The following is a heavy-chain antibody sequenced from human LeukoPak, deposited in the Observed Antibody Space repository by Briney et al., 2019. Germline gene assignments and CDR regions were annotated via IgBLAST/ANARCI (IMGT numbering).Heavy chain of an antibody. Sequence: PGGSLRLSCAASGFTFDDYAMHWVRQAPGKGLEWVSGISWNSGSIGYADSAKGRFTISRDSAKNSLYLQMNSLRAEDTALYYCAKGRNYYYGMDVWGQGTTVTVSS. J-gene: IGHJ6*02. CDR2: ISWNSGSI. CDR1: GFTFDDYA. CDR3: AKGRNYYYGMDV. V-gene: IGHV3-9*01.